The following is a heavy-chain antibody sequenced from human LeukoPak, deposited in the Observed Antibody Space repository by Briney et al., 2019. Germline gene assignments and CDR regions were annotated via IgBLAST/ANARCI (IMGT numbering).Heavy chain of an antibody. CDR3: AKDPDYDILTGWDV. Sequence: PGGSLRLSCAASGFTFSSYAMSWVRQAPGKGLEWVSAISGSGGSTYYADSVKGRFTISRGNSKNTLYLQMNSLRAEDTAVYYCAKDPDYDILTGWDVWGQGTTVTVSS. CDR1: GFTFSSYA. J-gene: IGHJ6*02. D-gene: IGHD3-9*01. V-gene: IGHV3-23*01. CDR2: ISGSGGST.